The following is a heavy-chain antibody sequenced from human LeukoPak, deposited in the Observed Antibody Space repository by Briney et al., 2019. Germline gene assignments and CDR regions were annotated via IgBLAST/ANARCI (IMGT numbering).Heavy chain of an antibody. Sequence: SMKGRFTISRDNAKNSLYLRMNSLGAEDTAVYYCARPYDTRGYFPDYWGQGTLVTVSS. V-gene: IGHV3-21*01. J-gene: IGHJ4*02. CDR3: ARPYDTRGYFPDY. D-gene: IGHD3-22*01.